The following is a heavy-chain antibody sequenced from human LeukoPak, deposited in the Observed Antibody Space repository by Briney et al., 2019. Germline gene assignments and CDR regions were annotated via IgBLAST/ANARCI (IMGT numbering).Heavy chain of an antibody. J-gene: IGHJ4*02. CDR3: ARAESSSWHNFDY. D-gene: IGHD6-13*01. Sequence: PGGSLRLSCAASGFTFSRYAMHWVRQAPGKGLEWVAVISFDGSAQHYIDSVEGRFTISRDNSKNTLYLQMNSLRSEDTAIYYCARAESSSWHNFDYWGQGTLVTVSS. V-gene: IGHV3-30-3*01. CDR1: GFTFSRYA. CDR2: ISFDGSAQ.